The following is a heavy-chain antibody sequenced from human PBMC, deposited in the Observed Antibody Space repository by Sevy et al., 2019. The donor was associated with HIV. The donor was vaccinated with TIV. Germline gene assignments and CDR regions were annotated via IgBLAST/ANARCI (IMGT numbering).Heavy chain of an antibody. CDR1: GFTFSKYS. J-gene: IGHJ4*02. Sequence: GGSLRLSCAASGFTFSKYSMSWVRQHPGKGLEWVSTLSFGCGEINYADSVKGPVTMSRDNSKCSVYLQMNKLRPEDTAVYYCAREGCTKPHDYWGQGTLVTVSS. CDR3: AREGCTKPHDY. CDR2: LSFGCGEI. V-gene: IGHV3-23*01. D-gene: IGHD2-8*01.